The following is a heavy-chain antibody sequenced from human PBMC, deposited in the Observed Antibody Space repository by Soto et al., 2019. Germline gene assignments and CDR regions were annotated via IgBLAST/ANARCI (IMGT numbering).Heavy chain of an antibody. Sequence: QVRLVESGGGLVKPGGSLRLSCVASGFTFTDHYMSWIRQAPGKGLEWIAYMSPSGSGISYADSEKGRFTISRDNARHTVYLQMNTLRAEDTAVYYCARTARLVDYWGQGTLVTVSS. CDR2: MSPSGSGI. CDR1: GFTFTDHY. V-gene: IGHV3-11*01. J-gene: IGHJ4*02. CDR3: ARTARLVDY.